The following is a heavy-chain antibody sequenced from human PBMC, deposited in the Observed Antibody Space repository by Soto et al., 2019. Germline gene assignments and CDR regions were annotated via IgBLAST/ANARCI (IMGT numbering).Heavy chain of an antibody. CDR1: GGSFSGYY. CDR3: ATLQRAVPAAIGHHYYYGMDV. D-gene: IGHD2-2*02. CDR2: INHSGST. V-gene: IGHV4-34*01. J-gene: IGHJ6*02. Sequence: LSLTCAVYGGSFSGYYWSWIRQPPGKGLEWIGEINHSGSTNYNPSLKSRVTISVDTSKNQFSLKLSSVTAADTAVYYCATLQRAVPAAIGHHYYYGMDVWGQGTTVTVSS.